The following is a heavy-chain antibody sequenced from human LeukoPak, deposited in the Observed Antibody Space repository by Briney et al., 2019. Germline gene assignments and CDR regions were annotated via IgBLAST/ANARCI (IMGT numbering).Heavy chain of an antibody. J-gene: IGHJ4*02. CDR1: GFTFSSYG. V-gene: IGHV3-33*01. Sequence: GGSLRLSCAASGFTFSSYGMHWVRRAPGKGLEWVAVIWYDGTNKYYADSVKGRFTISRDNSKNTLYLQMSSLRAEDTAVYYCARVTDGDYPDYWGQGTLVTVSS. CDR2: IWYDGTNK. D-gene: IGHD4-17*01. CDR3: ARVTDGDYPDY.